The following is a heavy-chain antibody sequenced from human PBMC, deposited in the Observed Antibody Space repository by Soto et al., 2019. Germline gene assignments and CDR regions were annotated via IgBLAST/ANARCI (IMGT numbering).Heavy chain of an antibody. CDR1: GFTFDDYA. CDR3: AKAGPDAFCGRGRCYFDS. V-gene: IGHV3-9*01. J-gene: IGHJ4*02. D-gene: IGHD2-15*01. CDR2: ISWNGNII. Sequence: DVQLVESGGGLVQPGRSLRLSCAASGFTFDDYAMHWVRRVPGKGLEWVSSISWNGNIIGYADSVKSRFTVSRDNAKNSPYLQMNSLRPEDTALYYCAKAGPDAFCGRGRCYFDSWAQGTLVTVSS.